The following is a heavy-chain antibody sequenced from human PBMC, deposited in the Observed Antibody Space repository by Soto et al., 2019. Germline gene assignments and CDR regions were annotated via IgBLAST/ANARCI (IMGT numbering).Heavy chain of an antibody. V-gene: IGHV4-34*01. CDR2: MSHSGGT. Sequence: QEQLQQWGAGLLKPSETLSLTCAVYGGFVSSGNYYWSWIRQPPGKGLEWIGEMSHSGGTHFNPSLKGRVTRSVDTSKNQFSLKMSSVTAADTALYYCARVERGTATTVVDAFDIWGPGTMVTVSS. CDR1: GGFVSSGNYY. J-gene: IGHJ3*02. CDR3: ARVERGTATTVVDAFDI. D-gene: IGHD1-1*01.